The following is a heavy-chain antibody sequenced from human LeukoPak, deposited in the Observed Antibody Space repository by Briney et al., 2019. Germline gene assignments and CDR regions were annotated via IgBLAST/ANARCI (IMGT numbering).Heavy chain of an antibody. D-gene: IGHD1-26*01. CDR1: GLTFSTNA. J-gene: IGHJ4*02. CDR3: AKDVGKWESLHFFDY. V-gene: IGHV3-23*01. Sequence: GGSLRLSCLTSGLTFSTNAMSWVRQAPGKGLEWISGISGSGASTYYADSVTGRFTISRDNSRNTLYLQMNSLRGDDTAVYYCAKDVGKWESLHFFDYWGQGTLVTVSS. CDR2: ISGSGAST.